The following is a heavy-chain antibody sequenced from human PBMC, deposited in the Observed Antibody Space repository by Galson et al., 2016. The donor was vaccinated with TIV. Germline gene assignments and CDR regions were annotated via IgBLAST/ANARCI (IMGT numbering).Heavy chain of an antibody. J-gene: IGHJ4*02. CDR1: GFTFSSYW. CDR3: TRGSPFGAY. D-gene: IGHD1-26*01. CDR2: INQDGTEK. Sequence: SLRLSCAASGFTFSSYWMLWVRQAPGKGLEWVANINQDGTEKYHVDSMKGRFTISRDNAKNSVYLQMNSLRADDTAVYYCTRGSPFGAYWGQGTLVTVSS. V-gene: IGHV3-7*03.